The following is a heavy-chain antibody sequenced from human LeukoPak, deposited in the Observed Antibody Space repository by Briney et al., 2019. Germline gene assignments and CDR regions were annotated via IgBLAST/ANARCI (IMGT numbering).Heavy chain of an antibody. CDR1: EYTFTGYY. Sequence: GASVKVSCKASEYTFTGYYMHWVRQAPGQGLEWMGGINPNSGDTNYAQKFQGRVTMTRDTSISTAYMELNRLRSDDTAVYYCATVVPVRGFDYWGQGTLVTVSS. J-gene: IGHJ4*02. CDR2: INPNSGDT. CDR3: ATVVPVRGFDY. D-gene: IGHD1-26*01. V-gene: IGHV1-2*02.